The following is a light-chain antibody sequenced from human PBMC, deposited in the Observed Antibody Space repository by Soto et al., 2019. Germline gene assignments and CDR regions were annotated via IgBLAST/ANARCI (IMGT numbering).Light chain of an antibody. J-gene: IGLJ2*01. Sequence: QSVLTQPRSVSGSPGQSVTISCAGTSSDVGGYNYVSWYQHHPGKAPKLIIYNVIKRPSGVPDRFSGSKSGDTASLTISGLQAEDEADYYCCSYEDRYISVVXGGGTKVTVL. V-gene: IGLV2-11*01. CDR2: NVI. CDR1: SSDVGGYNY. CDR3: CSYEDRYISVV.